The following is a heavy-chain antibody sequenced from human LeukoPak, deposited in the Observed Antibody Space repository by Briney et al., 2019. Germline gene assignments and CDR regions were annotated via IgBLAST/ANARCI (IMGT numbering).Heavy chain of an antibody. CDR1: GGSISSSSYY. CDR2: IYYSGST. D-gene: IGHD6-13*01. V-gene: IGHV4-31*03. CDR3: ARVAAAANNWFDP. J-gene: IGHJ5*02. Sequence: TSETLSLTCTVSGGSISSSSYYWGWIRQPPGKGLEWIGYIYYSGSTYYNPSLKSRVTISVDTSKNQFSLKLSSVTAADTAVYYCARVAAAANNWFDPWGQGTLVTVSS.